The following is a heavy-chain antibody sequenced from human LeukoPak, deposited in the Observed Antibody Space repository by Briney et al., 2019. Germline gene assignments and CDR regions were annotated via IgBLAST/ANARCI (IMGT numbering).Heavy chain of an antibody. D-gene: IGHD1-26*01. V-gene: IGHV3-20*04. CDR3: ARLGVGATRDAFDI. J-gene: IGHJ3*02. Sequence: GGSLRLSCAGSGFTFSTYWMSWVRQAPGKGLEWVSGINWNGGSTGYADSAKGRFTISRDNAKNSLYLQMNSLRAEDTALYYCARLGVGATRDAFDIWGQGTMVTVSS. CDR1: GFTFSTYW. CDR2: INWNGGST.